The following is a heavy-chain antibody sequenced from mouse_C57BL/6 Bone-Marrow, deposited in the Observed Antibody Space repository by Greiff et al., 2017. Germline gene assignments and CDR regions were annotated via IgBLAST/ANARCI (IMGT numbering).Heavy chain of an antibody. D-gene: IGHD2-1*01. CDR1: GYAFTNYL. J-gene: IGHJ2*01. CDR2: INPGSGGT. Sequence: QVQLQQSGAELVRPGTSVKVSCKASGYAFTNYLIEWVKQRPGQGLEWIGVINPGSGGTNYNEKFKGKATLTADKSSSTAYMQLRSLTSEDSAVYYCASGGYYGNRFDYWGQGTTLTVSS. V-gene: IGHV1-54*01. CDR3: ASGGYYGNRFDY.